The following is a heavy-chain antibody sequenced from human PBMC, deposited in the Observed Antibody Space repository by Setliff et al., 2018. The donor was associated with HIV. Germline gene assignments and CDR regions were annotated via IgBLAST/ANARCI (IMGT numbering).Heavy chain of an antibody. Sequence: PSETLSLTCNVFGGSISRGVDYWGWVRQPPGKGPEWIGTIYYGGTTYYNPSLKGRITISVFTSSQQLSLTLTSVTPADTAVYYCARLRAAGTVHYFDPWGQGTQVTVSS. CDR2: IYYGGTT. J-gene: IGHJ5*02. D-gene: IGHD6-13*01. CDR1: GGSISRGVDY. V-gene: IGHV4-39*01. CDR3: ARLRAAGTVHYFDP.